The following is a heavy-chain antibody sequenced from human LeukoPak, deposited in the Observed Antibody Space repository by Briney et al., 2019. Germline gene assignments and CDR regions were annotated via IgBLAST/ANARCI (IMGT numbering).Heavy chain of an antibody. CDR1: GGTFSSYA. CDR2: IIPIFGTA. V-gene: IGHV1-69*01. J-gene: IGHJ3*02. D-gene: IGHD3-10*01. CDR3: AGMVRDDAFDI. Sequence: SVKVSCKAFGGTFSSYAISWVRQAPGQGLEWMGGIIPIFGTANYAQKFQGRVTITADESTSTAYMELSSLRSEDTAVYYCAGMVRDDAFDIWGQGTMVTVSS.